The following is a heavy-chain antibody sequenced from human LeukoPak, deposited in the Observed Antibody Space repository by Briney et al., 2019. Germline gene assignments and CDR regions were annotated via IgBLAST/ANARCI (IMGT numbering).Heavy chain of an antibody. CDR2: ISGSGGST. J-gene: IGHJ4*02. CDR3: ASLAAAGRIRDY. CDR1: GFTFGSYA. V-gene: IGHV3-23*01. Sequence: GGSLRLSCAASGFTFGSYAMSWVRQAPGKGLEWVSAISGSGGSTYYADSVKGRFTISRDNSKNTLYLQMNSLRAEDTAVYYCASLAAAGRIRDYWGQGTLVTVSS. D-gene: IGHD6-13*01.